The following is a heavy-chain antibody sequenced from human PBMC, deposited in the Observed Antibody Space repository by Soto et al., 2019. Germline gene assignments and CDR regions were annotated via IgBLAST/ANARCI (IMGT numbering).Heavy chain of an antibody. D-gene: IGHD3-10*02. Sequence: SETLSLTCTVSGGSISSGGYYWSWIRQHPGKGLEWIGYIYYSGSTYYNPSLKSRVTISVDTSKNQFSLKLSSVTAADTAVYYCARCSPTYYYYGFDVWGQGTTVTVSS. CDR1: GGSISSGGYY. V-gene: IGHV4-31*03. J-gene: IGHJ6*02. CDR2: IYYSGST. CDR3: ARCSPTYYYYGFDV.